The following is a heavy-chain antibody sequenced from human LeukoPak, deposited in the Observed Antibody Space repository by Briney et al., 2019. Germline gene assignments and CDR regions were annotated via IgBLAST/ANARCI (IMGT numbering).Heavy chain of an antibody. CDR1: GFTFDDYG. CDR2: INWNGGST. V-gene: IGHV3-20*04. J-gene: IGHJ6*03. D-gene: IGHD6-13*01. Sequence: GGSLRLSCAASGFTFDDYGMSWVRQAPGKGLEWVSGINWNGGSTGYADSVKGRFTISRDNAKNSLYLQMNSLRAEDTALYYCARAPGSSWPYYYYYYMDVWGKGTTVTVSS. CDR3: ARAPGSSWPYYYYYYMDV.